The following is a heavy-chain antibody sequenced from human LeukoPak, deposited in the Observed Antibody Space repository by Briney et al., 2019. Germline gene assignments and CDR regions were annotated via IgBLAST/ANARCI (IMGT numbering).Heavy chain of an antibody. D-gene: IGHD3-22*01. CDR2: INWNSAST. CDR1: GFTFEDYA. J-gene: IGHJ4*02. CDR3: AGLSANYYDSSGLRPYLDY. Sequence: PGGSLRLSCAASGFTFEDYAMHWVRQAPGKGLEWVSGINWNSASTGYADSVKGRFTISRDNSKNTLYLQMNSLRAEDTAVHYCAGLSANYYDSSGLRPYLDYWGQGTLVTVSS. V-gene: IGHV3-9*01.